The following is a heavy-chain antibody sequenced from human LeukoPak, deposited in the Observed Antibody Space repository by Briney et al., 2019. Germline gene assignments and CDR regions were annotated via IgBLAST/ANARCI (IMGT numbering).Heavy chain of an antibody. V-gene: IGHV4-39*01. CDR1: GGSISSFYKY. D-gene: IGHD2-21*02. Sequence: SETLSLTCTVSGGSISSFYKYWGWIRQTPGQGLEWIGSVYYSGTTYYNPSLKSRVTVSVDTSKNQFSLRLSSVTAADTAVYYCATNQHIVVVTANVFDYWGQGTLVTVSS. CDR2: VYYSGTT. CDR3: ATNQHIVVVTANVFDY. J-gene: IGHJ4*02.